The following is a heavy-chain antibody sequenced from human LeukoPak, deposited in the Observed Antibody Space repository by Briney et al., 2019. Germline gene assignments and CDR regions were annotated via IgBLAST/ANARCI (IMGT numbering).Heavy chain of an antibody. CDR3: VRHVGFSSGFDL. Sequence: SETLSLTCTVSGDSVSNSNSFWGSIRQPPGKGLEWIGTISYTGRSYYNPSLKSRVTISVDTSRNQFSLRLNSVTAADTAVYYCVRHVGFSSGFDLWGQATLVTVSS. D-gene: IGHD6-19*01. CDR2: ISYTGRS. J-gene: IGHJ4*02. V-gene: IGHV4-39*01. CDR1: GDSVSNSNSF.